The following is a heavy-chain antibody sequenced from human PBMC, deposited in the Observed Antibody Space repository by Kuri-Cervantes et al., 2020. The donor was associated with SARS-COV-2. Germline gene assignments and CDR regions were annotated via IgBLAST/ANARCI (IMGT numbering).Heavy chain of an antibody. CDR3: AMDLERDDRSSFT. V-gene: IGHV3-33*01. J-gene: IGHJ5*02. CDR2: IWYDGSNK. D-gene: IGHD3-22*01. CDR1: GFTFSSYG. Sequence: GGSLRLSCAASGFTFSSYGMHWVRQAPGKGLEWVAVIWYDGSNKYYADSVKGRFTISRDNSKNTVSLQMHSLRAEDTAIYYCAMDLERDDRSSFTWGQGTLVTVSS.